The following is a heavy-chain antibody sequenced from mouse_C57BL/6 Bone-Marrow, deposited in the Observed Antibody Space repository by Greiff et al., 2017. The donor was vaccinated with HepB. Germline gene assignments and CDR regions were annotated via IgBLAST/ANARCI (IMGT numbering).Heavy chain of an antibody. J-gene: IGHJ1*03. D-gene: IGHD2-14*01. Sequence: QVQLQQSGAELVRPGASVTLSCKASGYTFTDYEMHWVKQTPVHGLEWIGAIDPETGGTAYNQKFKGKAILTAAKSSSTAYMELRSLTSEDSAVYYCTRMRYDGEWYFDVWGTGTTVTVSS. CDR2: IDPETGGT. CDR3: TRMRYDGEWYFDV. V-gene: IGHV1-15*01. CDR1: GYTFTDYE.